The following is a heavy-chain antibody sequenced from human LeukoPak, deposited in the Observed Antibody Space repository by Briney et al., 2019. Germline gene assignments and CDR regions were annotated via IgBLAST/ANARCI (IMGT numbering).Heavy chain of an antibody. CDR2: IYYDGSNK. J-gene: IGHJ4*02. CDR1: GFTFSNYG. CDR3: ANNFDY. V-gene: IGHV3-33*06. Sequence: GSLRLSCAAPGFTFSNYGMQWVRQAPGKGLEWVALIYYDGSNKYYTDSVKGRFTISRDNSKNTLYLQMDSLRAEDTAVYYCANNFDYWGQGTLVTVSS.